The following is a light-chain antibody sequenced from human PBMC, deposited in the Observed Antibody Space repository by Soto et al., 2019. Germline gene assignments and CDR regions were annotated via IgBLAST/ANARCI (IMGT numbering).Light chain of an antibody. J-gene: IGLJ3*02. CDR3: QSYDSSLLWV. CDR2: GNS. V-gene: IGLV1-40*01. CDR1: SSNIGAGYD. Sequence: QSVLTQPPSVSGAPGQRVTISCTGSSSNIGAGYDVHWYQQLPGRAPKLLIYGNSNRPSGVPDRFSGSKSGTSASLAITGLQAEDEADYYCQSYDSSLLWVFGGGTKVTVL.